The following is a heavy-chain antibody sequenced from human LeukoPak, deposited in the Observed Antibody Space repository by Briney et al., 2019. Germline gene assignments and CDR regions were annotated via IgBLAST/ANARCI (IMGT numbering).Heavy chain of an antibody. CDR1: GYIFTTYG. D-gene: IGHD3-10*01. J-gene: IGHJ6*02. V-gene: IGHV1-18*01. CDR3: VRVERFGELDYHQYGLDG. Sequence: GASVKVSCKASGYIFTTYGISWVRQAPGQGLEWMGWISGYNGYTNYAQKLQGRVTMTTDTSTSTAYMELSSLRSEDTAVYYCVRVERFGELDYHQYGLDGWGQGTTVTVSS. CDR2: ISGYNGYT.